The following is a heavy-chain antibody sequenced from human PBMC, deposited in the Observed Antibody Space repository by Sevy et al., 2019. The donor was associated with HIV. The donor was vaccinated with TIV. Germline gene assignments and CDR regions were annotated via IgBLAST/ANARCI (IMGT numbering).Heavy chain of an antibody. CDR1: GFTVSSNY. V-gene: IGHV3-53*01. Sequence: GGSLRLSCAASGFTVSSNYMSWVRQAPGKGLEWVSVIYSGGSTYYADSVKGRFTISRDNSKNTLYLQMNSLRAEDTAFIYWALVYIVVINNVALEIGGQGTRFT. CDR2: IYSGGST. J-gene: IGHJ3*02. D-gene: IGHD2-21*01. CDR3: ALVYIVVINNVALEI.